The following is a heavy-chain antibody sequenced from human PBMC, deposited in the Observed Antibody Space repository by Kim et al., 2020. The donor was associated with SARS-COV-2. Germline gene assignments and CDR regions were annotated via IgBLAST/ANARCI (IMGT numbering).Heavy chain of an antibody. Sequence: TLSLTCTVSGGSISSGDYYWSWIRQPPGKGLEWIGYISSSGNTHYNPSLKSRVTISVDTSKNQFALKLRSVTAADTAVYYCARAHYSNYYYYGMDFWGQGTTVTVSS. CDR1: GGSISSGDYY. CDR2: ISSSGNT. D-gene: IGHD4-4*01. V-gene: IGHV4-30-4*01. J-gene: IGHJ6*02. CDR3: ARAHYSNYYYYGMDF.